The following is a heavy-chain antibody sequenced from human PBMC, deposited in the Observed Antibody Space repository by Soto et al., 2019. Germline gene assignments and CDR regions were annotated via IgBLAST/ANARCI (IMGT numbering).Heavy chain of an antibody. D-gene: IGHD2-8*01. J-gene: IGHJ6*02. V-gene: IGHV1-69*12. Sequence: QVHLVQSGAEVKKPGSSVKVSCKASGGTFSSSAISWVRQAPGQGLEWMGGIIPIFGTANYAEKFQGRVTIPADESTSTAYMELSSLRSEDTAVYYCARPSMDYDYYKGMAVWGQGTTVTVSS. CDR3: ARPSMDYDYYKGMAV. CDR1: GGTFSSSA. CDR2: IIPIFGTA.